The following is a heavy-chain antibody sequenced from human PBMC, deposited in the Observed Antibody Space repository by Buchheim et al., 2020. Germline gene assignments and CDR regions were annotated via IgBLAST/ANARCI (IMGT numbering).Heavy chain of an antibody. CDR2: INAGNGNT. V-gene: IGHV1-3*01. Sequence: QVQFVQSGAEVKKPGASVKISCKASGYIFDKYVMHWVRQAPGQRPEWMGSINAGNGNTKYSQKFQGRVTITKDTSANKAYMDLRRLRFNDTAVYYCARDGNWNNWFDSWGPGTL. D-gene: IGHD1-1*01. J-gene: IGHJ5*01. CDR3: ARDGNWNNWFDS. CDR1: GYIFDKYV.